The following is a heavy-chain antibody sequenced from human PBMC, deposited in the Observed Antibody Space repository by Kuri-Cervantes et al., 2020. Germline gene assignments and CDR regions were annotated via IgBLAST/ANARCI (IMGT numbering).Heavy chain of an antibody. D-gene: IGHD3-22*01. CDR3: ARESLMGSGYYYDY. CDR1: GGTFSSYA. Sequence: ASVKVSCKASGGTFSSYAISWVRQAPGQGLEWMGWINPNSGGTNYAQKFQGRVTLTRDTSISTAYMELSRLRSDDTAVYYCARESLMGSGYYYDYWGQGTQVTVSS. J-gene: IGHJ4*02. CDR2: INPNSGGT. V-gene: IGHV1-2*02.